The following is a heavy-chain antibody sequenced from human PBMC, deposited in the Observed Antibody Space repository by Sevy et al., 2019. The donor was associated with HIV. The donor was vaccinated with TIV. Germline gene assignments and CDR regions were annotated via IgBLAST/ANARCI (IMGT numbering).Heavy chain of an antibody. V-gene: IGHV3-23*01. CDR1: GFTFSKYS. CDR3: AREGWTKPHDY. D-gene: IGHD1-26*01. J-gene: IGHJ4*02. Sequence: GGSLRLSCAASGFTFSKYSMSWVRQPPGKGLEWVSTLSFGCGEINYADSVKGRFTISRDNSKSSMYLQMNNLRPEDTAGYYCAREGWTKPHDYWGQGTLVTVSS. CDR2: LSFGCGEI.